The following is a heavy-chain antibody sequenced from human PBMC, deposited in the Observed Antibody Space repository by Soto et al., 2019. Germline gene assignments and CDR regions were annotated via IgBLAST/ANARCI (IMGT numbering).Heavy chain of an antibody. D-gene: IGHD3-3*01. CDR1: GGTFSSLD. J-gene: IGHJ6*02. CDR2: IIPISETT. V-gene: IGHV1-69*06. CDR3: ARDLDPRAAGHYYGMDV. Sequence: SVKVSCKASGGTFSSLDINWVRQAPGQGLEWMGGIIPISETTNYAQIFQGRVSIVADKSTSTAYMELSRLRSEDTAVYYCARDLDPRAAGHYYGMDVWGQGTTVTVSS.